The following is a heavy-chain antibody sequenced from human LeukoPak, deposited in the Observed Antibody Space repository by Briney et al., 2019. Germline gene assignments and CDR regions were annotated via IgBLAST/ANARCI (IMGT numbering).Heavy chain of an antibody. Sequence: GGSLRLSVAASGFTFSSYWMSWVRQAPGKGLEWVANIQHDGGEKYSVDSVKGRFTISRDNAKSSLYLQMNSLRAEDTAVYYCAKDRVTMIADDAFDIWGQGTMVTVSS. V-gene: IGHV3-7*03. D-gene: IGHD3-22*01. J-gene: IGHJ3*02. CDR3: AKDRVTMIADDAFDI. CDR1: GFTFSSYW. CDR2: IQHDGGEK.